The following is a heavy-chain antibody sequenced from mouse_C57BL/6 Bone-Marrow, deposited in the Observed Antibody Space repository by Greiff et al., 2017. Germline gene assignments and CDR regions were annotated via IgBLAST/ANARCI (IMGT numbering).Heavy chain of an antibody. CDR3: ARGGVVPFDY. D-gene: IGHD1-1*01. V-gene: IGHV1-72*01. Sequence: QVQLQQPGAELVKPGASVKLSCKASGYTFTSYWMHWVKQRPGRGLEWIGGIDPNSGGTKYNQKFKSKATLTVDKPSSTAYMQLSSLTSEDSAVYYCARGGVVPFDYWGQGTTLTVSS. J-gene: IGHJ2*01. CDR2: IDPNSGGT. CDR1: GYTFTSYW.